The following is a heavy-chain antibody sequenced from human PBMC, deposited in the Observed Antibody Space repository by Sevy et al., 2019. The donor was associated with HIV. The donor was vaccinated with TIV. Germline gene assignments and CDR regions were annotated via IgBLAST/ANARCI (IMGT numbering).Heavy chain of an antibody. Sequence: GGSLRLSCAASGFTVSSNYMSWVRQAPGKGLEWVSVIYSCGSTYYADSVKGRFTISRDNSKNTLYLQMNSLRAEDTAVYYCARDTSAAAGYYYYCGMDVWGQGTTVTVSS. CDR2: IYSCGST. CDR3: ARDTSAAAGYYYYCGMDV. D-gene: IGHD6-13*01. V-gene: IGHV3-53*01. J-gene: IGHJ6*02. CDR1: GFTVSSNY.